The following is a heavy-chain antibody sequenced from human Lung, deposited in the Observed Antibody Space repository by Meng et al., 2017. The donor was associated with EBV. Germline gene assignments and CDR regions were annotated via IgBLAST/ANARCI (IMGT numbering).Heavy chain of an antibody. CDR1: PYAFGTYG. D-gene: IGHD3-10*01. CDR2: FVNYRDT. V-gene: IGHV1-18*01. J-gene: IGHJ4*02. Sequence: VLLLQSGHEVKKPGASVRVSCKASPYAFGTYGISWVRQAPGLGLEWMGWFVNYRDTYPAPKFQDRVTMTTDTHTNTVIMELRSLTSDDTAVYYCVKGTPGRSYCDYWGQGTLVTVSS. CDR3: VKGTPGRSYCDY.